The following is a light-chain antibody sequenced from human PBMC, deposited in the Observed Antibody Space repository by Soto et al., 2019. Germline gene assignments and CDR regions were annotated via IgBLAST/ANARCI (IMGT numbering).Light chain of an antibody. CDR3: QQYDNWPWT. J-gene: IGKJ1*01. Sequence: IVMTQSPATLSVSPLVRATLSFMASQSISDTLAWYQQKPGQAPRLLIHGASTRAPGFPARFSGSGSGTDFTLTISSLQSEDFAVYYCQQYDNWPWTFGQGTKVDIK. CDR1: QSISDT. CDR2: GAS. V-gene: IGKV3-15*01.